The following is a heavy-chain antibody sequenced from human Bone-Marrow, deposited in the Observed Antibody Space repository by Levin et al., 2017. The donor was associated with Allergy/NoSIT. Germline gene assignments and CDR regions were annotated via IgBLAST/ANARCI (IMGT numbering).Heavy chain of an antibody. Sequence: GESLKISCAASGFTFSDYYMSWIRQAPGKGLEWVSYISSSSSYTNYADSVKGRFTISRDNAKNSLYLQMNSLRAEDTAVYYCARDRRPYGSGSYYWFDYWGQGTLVTVSS. CDR3: ARDRRPYGSGSYYWFDY. V-gene: IGHV3-11*05. D-gene: IGHD3-10*01. CDR1: GFTFSDYY. J-gene: IGHJ4*02. CDR2: ISSSSSYT.